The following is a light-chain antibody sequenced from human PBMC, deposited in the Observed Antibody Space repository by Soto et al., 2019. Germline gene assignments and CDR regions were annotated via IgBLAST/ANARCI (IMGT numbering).Light chain of an antibody. CDR3: CSYAGSYTYV. CDR2: EVS. J-gene: IGLJ1*01. Sequence: QSALTQPPSVSGSLGQSVTISCTGTSSVVGDYNYVSWHHQHPGKAPKLMISEVSKRPSGVPDRFSGSKSGNTASLTISGLQAEDEADYYCCSYAGSYTYVFGTGTKLTVL. V-gene: IGLV2-11*01. CDR1: SSVVGDYNY.